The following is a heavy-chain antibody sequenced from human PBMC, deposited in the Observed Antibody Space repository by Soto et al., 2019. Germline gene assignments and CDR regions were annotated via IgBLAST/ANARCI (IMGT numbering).Heavy chain of an antibody. Sequence: EVQLVQSGGNLVNPGGSLTLSCATSGLTFSGAWLSWVRQAPGKGLEWVGRIKGKVDGGATDYAAPVKGRFVISRDYSKETLYLQINSLKTEDTAVYFCTTDVTGSYGGDYWGQGTPVTVSS. D-gene: IGHD3-10*01. CDR3: TTDVTGSYGGDY. CDR2: IKGKVDGGAT. J-gene: IGHJ4*02. CDR1: GLTFSGAW. V-gene: IGHV3-15*01.